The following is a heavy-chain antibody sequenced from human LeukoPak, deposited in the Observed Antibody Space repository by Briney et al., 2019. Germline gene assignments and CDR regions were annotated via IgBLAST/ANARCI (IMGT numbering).Heavy chain of an antibody. CDR2: INHSGST. D-gene: IGHD3-22*01. CDR3: ARRTYYYDSSGYSY. CDR1: GGSFSGYY. V-gene: IGHV4-34*01. J-gene: IGHJ4*02. Sequence: SATLLLTCAVYGGSFSGYYWSWIRQPPGKGLQWIGEINHSGSTNYNPSLKSRVTISVDTSKNQFSLKLSSVAAADTAVYYCARRTYYYDSSGYSYWGQGTLVTVSS.